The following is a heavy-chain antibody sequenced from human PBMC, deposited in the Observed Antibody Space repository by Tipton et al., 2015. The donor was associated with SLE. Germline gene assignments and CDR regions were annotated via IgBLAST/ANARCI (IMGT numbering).Heavy chain of an antibody. V-gene: IGHV4-34*01. CDR3: ARTMIKYSSSAFDY. D-gene: IGHD6-13*01. Sequence: TLSLTCAVYGGSISSSSSYYWAWIRQPPGKGVEWIGEINHRGSTNYNPSLKSRVTISVDTSKNQFSLKLSSVTAADTAVYYCARTMIKYSSSAFDYWGQGTLVTVSS. CDR2: INHRGST. J-gene: IGHJ4*02. CDR1: GGSISSSSSYY.